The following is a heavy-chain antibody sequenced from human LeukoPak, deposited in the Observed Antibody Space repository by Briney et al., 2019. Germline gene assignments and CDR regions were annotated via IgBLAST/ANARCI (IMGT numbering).Heavy chain of an antibody. CDR1: GLTFSGSA. J-gene: IGHJ3*01. CDR2: IRSKTDSYAT. Sequence: GGSLNLSCAASGLTFSGSAMHWVRQASGKGLEWVGRIRSKTDSYATTYSASVKGRFTISRDDSKNTAYLQMNSLKPEDTAVYYCSRHPQTGDTFDLWGQGTMVTVSS. D-gene: IGHD7-27*01. CDR3: SRHPQTGDTFDL. V-gene: IGHV3-73*01.